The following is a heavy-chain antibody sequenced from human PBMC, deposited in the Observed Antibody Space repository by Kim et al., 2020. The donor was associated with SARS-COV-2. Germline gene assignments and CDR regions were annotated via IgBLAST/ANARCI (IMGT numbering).Heavy chain of an antibody. V-gene: IGHV4-59*01. Sequence: NYNPSLKSRVTISVDTSKNQFSLKLSSVTAADTAVYYCARDSSLRWFDPWGPGTLVTVSS. D-gene: IGHD6-6*01. J-gene: IGHJ5*02. CDR3: ARDSSLRWFDP.